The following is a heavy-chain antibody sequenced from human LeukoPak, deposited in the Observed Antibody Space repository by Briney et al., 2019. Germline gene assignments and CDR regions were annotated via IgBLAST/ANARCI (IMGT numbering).Heavy chain of an antibody. CDR3: ARDLAIDDSSGYYLGYYYYYMDV. CDR2: ISSSSSYI. D-gene: IGHD3-22*01. CDR1: GGSISSSN. J-gene: IGHJ6*03. Sequence: ETLSLTCAVSGGSISSSNWWSWVRQPPGKGLEWVSSISSSSSYIYYADSVKGRFTISRDNAKNSLYLQMNSLRAEDTAVYYCARDLAIDDSSGYYLGYYYYYMDVWGKGTTVTISS. V-gene: IGHV3-21*01.